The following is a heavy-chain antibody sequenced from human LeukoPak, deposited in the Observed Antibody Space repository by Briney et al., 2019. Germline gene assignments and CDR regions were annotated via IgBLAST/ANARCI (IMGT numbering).Heavy chain of an antibody. D-gene: IGHD3-9*01. CDR1: GGSISSGDYY. V-gene: IGHV4-30-4*01. Sequence: PSETLPLTCTVSGGSISSGDYYWSWIRQPPGKGLEWIGCMYNSGSTYYNPSLKSRVTISVDTSKSQFSLNLSSVTAADTAVYYCARSGRYFDWLGYTDTGFDPWGQGTLVTVSS. CDR2: MYNSGST. CDR3: ARSGRYFDWLGYTDTGFDP. J-gene: IGHJ5*02.